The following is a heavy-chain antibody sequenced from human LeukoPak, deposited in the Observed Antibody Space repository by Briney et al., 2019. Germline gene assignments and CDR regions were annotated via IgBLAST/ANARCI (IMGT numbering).Heavy chain of an antibody. CDR2: IYTSGTI. J-gene: IGHJ4*02. D-gene: IGHD4-17*01. V-gene: IGHV4-4*07. Sequence: SETLSLTCTVSGGSISSYYWSWIRQPAGKGLEWIGRIYTSGTITYNPSLKSRVTMSVDTSKNQFSLKLSSVTAADTAVYYCARDLEDYGDPTGAVGYWGQGTLVTVSS. CDR1: GGSISSYY. CDR3: ARDLEDYGDPTGAVGY.